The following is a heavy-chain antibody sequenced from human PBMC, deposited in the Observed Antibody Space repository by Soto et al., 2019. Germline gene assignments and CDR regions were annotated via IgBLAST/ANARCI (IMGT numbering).Heavy chain of an antibody. D-gene: IGHD6-13*01. J-gene: IGHJ4*02. Sequence: LRLSCAASGFTFSSYGMHWVRQAPGKGLEWVAVISYDGSNKYYADSVKGRFTISRDNSQNTVYLQMDSLRTEDTAMYFCTTRPSSNTWSQSIPPPDYWGQGALVTVSS. V-gene: IGHV3-30*03. CDR1: GFTFSSYG. CDR3: TTRPSSNTWSQSIPPPDY. CDR2: ISYDGSNK.